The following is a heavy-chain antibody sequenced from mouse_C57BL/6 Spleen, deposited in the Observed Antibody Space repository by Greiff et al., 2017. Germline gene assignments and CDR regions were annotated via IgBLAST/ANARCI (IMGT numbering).Heavy chain of an antibody. CDR2: ISDGGSYT. D-gene: IGHD1-1*01. V-gene: IGHV5-4*01. CDR3: ARDADYGSSSYSMDY. CDR1: GFTFSSYA. Sequence: DVKLVESGGGLVKPGGSLKLSCAASGFTFSSYAMSWVRQTPEKRLEWVATISDGGSYTYYPDNVKGRFTISRDNAKNNLYLQMSHLKSEDTAMYYCARDADYGSSSYSMDYWGQGTSVTVSS. J-gene: IGHJ4*01.